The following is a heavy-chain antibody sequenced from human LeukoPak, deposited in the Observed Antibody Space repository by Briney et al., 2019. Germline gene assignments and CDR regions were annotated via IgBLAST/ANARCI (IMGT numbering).Heavy chain of an antibody. V-gene: IGHV4-34*01. D-gene: IGHD2-15*01. CDR3: ARGVYCSGGSCYEDY. CDR1: GGSFSGYY. Sequence: PSETLSLTCAVYGGSFSGYYWSWIRQPPGKGLEWIGEINHSGSTNYNPSLKSRVTISVDTSKNQFSLKLSSVTAADTAVYYCARGVYCSGGSCYEDYWGQGTLVTVFS. CDR2: INHSGST. J-gene: IGHJ4*02.